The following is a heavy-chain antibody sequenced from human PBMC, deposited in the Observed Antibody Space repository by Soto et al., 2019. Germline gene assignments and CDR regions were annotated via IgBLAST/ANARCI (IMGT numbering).Heavy chain of an antibody. V-gene: IGHV1-69*12. CDR2: IIPIFGTA. CDR1: GGTFSSYA. Sequence: QVQLVQSGAEVKKPGSSVKVSCKASGGTFSSYAISWARQAPGQGLEWMGGIIPIFGTANYAQKFQGRVTITADESTSTAYMELSSLRSQDTAVYYCARGGDMTTAESGFQHWGQGTLVTVSS. D-gene: IGHD4-17*01. CDR3: ARGGDMTTAESGFQH. J-gene: IGHJ1*01.